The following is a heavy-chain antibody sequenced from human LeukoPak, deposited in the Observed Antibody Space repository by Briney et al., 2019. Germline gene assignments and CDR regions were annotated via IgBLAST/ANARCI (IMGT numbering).Heavy chain of an antibody. CDR1: GFTFSNYD. CDR2: IKEDGSEI. CDR3: ARDLTPLIQLWPRSVDYNYGMDV. Sequence: GGSLRLSCAASGFTFSNYDRNWVRQAPGKGLEWVANIKEDGSEIYYVDVVKGRFTISRDNANNSLYLQMNSLGAEDTAVYYCARDLTPLIQLWPRSVDYNYGMDVWGQRTTVTVSS. D-gene: IGHD5-24*01. V-gene: IGHV3-7*01. J-gene: IGHJ6*02.